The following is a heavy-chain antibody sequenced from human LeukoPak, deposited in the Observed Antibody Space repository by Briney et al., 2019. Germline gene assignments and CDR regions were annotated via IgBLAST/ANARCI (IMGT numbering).Heavy chain of an antibody. CDR1: GFTFSNSA. D-gene: IGHD5-24*01. CDR2: LSGSGITT. J-gene: IGHJ5*02. V-gene: IGHV3-23*01. CDR3: AKGATTWLGFDP. Sequence: PGGSLRLSCAASGFTFSNSAMSWVRQAPGKGLEWVSTLSGSGITTYYADSVKGRFTISRDNSKNTLYLQMNSLRAEDTAVYYCAKGATTWLGFDPWGQGTLVTVSS.